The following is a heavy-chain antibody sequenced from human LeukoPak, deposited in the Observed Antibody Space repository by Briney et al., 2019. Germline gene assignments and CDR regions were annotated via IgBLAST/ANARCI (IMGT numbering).Heavy chain of an antibody. J-gene: IGHJ4*02. CDR2: INWNGGST. CDR1: GFTFDDYG. Sequence: GGSLRLSCAASGFTFDDYGMSWVRQAPGKGLEWVSGINWNGGSTGYADSVKGRFTISRDNAKNSLYLQMNSLRAEDTAVYYCARSPRTYNWNYLHYFDYWGQGTLVTVSS. V-gene: IGHV3-20*04. CDR3: ARSPRTYNWNYLHYFDY. D-gene: IGHD1-7*01.